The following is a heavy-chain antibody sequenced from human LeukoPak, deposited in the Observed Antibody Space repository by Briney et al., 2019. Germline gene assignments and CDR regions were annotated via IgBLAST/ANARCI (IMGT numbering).Heavy chain of an antibody. D-gene: IGHD3-10*01. CDR1: GGSISSSSYY. Sequence: SETLSLTCTVSGGSISSSSYYWGWVRQPPGKGLEWMGSIYYSGSTYYNPSLKSRVTISVDTSKNQFSLKLSSVTAADTAVYYCARRMVRGADVPPYYYYYMDVWGKGTTVTVSS. CDR3: ARRMVRGADVPPYYYYYMDV. V-gene: IGHV4-39*01. CDR2: IYYSGST. J-gene: IGHJ6*03.